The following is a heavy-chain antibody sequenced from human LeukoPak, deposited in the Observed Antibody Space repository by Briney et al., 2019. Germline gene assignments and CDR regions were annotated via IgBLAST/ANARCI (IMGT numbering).Heavy chain of an antibody. CDR3: VREQSTAGTRMES. D-gene: IGHD6-13*01. CDR1: GFTFSNDG. V-gene: IGHV3-33*01. J-gene: IGHJ5*02. CDR2: IWYDGSNK. Sequence: SAGSLRLSCAASGFTFSNDGMHWVRQAPGKGLEWVAGIWYDGSNKYYADSVKGRFTISRDDSKNTLFLQMSSLRVEDTGVYYCVREQSTAGTRMESWGQGTMVTVSS.